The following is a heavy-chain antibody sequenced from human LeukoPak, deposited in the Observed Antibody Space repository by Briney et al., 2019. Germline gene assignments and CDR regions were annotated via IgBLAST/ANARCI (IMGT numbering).Heavy chain of an antibody. Sequence: PGGSLRLSCAASGFTFSRNAIHWVRQGPGKGLEWVSYIVDHASNKYYADSVKGRFTIYRDNYKRRLYLKMNSQRADDTNVYYCAKDGSWSCTDWGQGTLVTASS. V-gene: IGHV3-30*02. CDR1: GFTFSRNA. J-gene: IGHJ4*02. D-gene: IGHD2-8*02. CDR3: AKDGSWSCTD. CDR2: IVDHASNK.